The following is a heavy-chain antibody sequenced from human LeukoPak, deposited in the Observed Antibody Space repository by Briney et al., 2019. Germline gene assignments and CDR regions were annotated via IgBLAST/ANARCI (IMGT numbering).Heavy chain of an antibody. Sequence: SVKVSCKASGGTFSSYAISWVRQAPGQGREWMGGIIPIFGTANYAQKFQGSVTITADESTRTAYMELSSMRSEDTAVYYCAFTPGQYYYGMDVWGQGTTVPVSS. J-gene: IGHJ6*02. CDR3: AFTPGQYYYGMDV. CDR1: GGTFSSYA. V-gene: IGHV1-69*01. CDR2: IIPIFGTA.